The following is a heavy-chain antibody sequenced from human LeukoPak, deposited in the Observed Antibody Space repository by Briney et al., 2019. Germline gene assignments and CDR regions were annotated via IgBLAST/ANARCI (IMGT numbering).Heavy chain of an antibody. V-gene: IGHV4-59*02. J-gene: IGHJ4*02. CDR3: ARLIYSRSSGWYFDY. CDR2: IYYSGST. CDR1: GGSVSSYY. Sequence: PSETLSLTCTVSGGSVSSYYWSWIRQPPGKGLEWIGYIYYSGSTNYNPSLKSRVTISVDTSKNQFSLKLSSATAADTAVYYCARLIYSRSSGWYFDYWGQGTLVTVSS. D-gene: IGHD6-13*01.